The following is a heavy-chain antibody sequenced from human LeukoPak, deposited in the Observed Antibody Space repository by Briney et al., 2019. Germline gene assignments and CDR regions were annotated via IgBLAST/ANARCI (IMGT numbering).Heavy chain of an antibody. V-gene: IGHV3-23*01. J-gene: IGHJ4*02. CDR2: ISGNGGST. CDR3: AKVPYSSGWYGLYYFDY. D-gene: IGHD6-19*01. Sequence: GGSLRLSCAASGFTFSSYAMSWVRQAPGKGLEWVSAISGNGGSTYYAYSVKGRFTISRDNSKNTLYLQMNSLRAEDTAVYYCAKVPYSSGWYGLYYFDYWGQGTLVTVSS. CDR1: GFTFSSYA.